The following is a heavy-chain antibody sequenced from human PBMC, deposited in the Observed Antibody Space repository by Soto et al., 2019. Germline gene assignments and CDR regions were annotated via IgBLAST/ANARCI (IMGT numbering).Heavy chain of an antibody. J-gene: IGHJ4*02. V-gene: IGHV1-18*04. CDR3: ARTPRAQMIVLESATRFDY. CDR1: GYTFTTYG. CDR2: ISPYNGDT. Sequence: ASGKVSCNASGYTFTTYGFNGDRQAPGQGLECMGWISPYNGDTNYAQNFQGRVTLTTDTSTSTAYMELRSLTSDDTAVYYCARTPRAQMIVLESATRFDYWGQGTLVTVSS. D-gene: IGHD2-15*01.